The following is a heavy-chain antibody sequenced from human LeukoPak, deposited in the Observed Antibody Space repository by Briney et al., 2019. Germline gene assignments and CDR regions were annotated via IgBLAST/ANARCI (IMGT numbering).Heavy chain of an antibody. J-gene: IGHJ4*02. Sequence: PGGSLRLSCAASGXTFSRFEMNWVRQGPGKGLEWVSYISGSGSTKYYAETAKGRFTISRDNDKNSLYLQMNSLRAEDTAVYYCARDYGGVMFDYWGQGTLLTVSS. D-gene: IGHD4-23*01. V-gene: IGHV3-48*03. CDR1: GXTFSRFE. CDR2: ISGSGSTK. CDR3: ARDYGGVMFDY.